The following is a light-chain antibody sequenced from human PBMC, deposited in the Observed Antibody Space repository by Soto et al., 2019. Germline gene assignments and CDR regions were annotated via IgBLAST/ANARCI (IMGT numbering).Light chain of an antibody. V-gene: IGLV2-14*01. CDR2: EVS. CDR1: SSDIGDYNY. CDR3: SSYTSASSYV. J-gene: IGLJ1*01. Sequence: QSVLTQPASVSGSPGQSITISCTGTSSDIGDYNYVSWYQQHPGKAPILMIYEVSNRPSGISNRFSGSKSGNTASLTISGLQADDEADYYCSSYTSASSYVFATGTKLTAL.